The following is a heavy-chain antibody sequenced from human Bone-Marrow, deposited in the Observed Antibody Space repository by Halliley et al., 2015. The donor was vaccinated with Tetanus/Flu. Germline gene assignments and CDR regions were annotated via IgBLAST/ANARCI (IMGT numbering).Heavy chain of an antibody. D-gene: IGHD3-22*01. CDR2: YYSGSP. Sequence: YYSGSPNYNPPLKSRVIISVDTSKNQISLKLSSVTAADTAVYHCARGPYYYDSSGYYPGPSYFDYWGQGTLVTVSS. V-gene: IGHV4-59*09. J-gene: IGHJ4*02. CDR3: ARGPYYYDSSGYYPGPSYFDY.